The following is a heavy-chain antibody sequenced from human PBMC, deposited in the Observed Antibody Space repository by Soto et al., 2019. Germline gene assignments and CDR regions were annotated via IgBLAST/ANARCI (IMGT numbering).Heavy chain of an antibody. CDR1: GYTFTNYW. V-gene: IGHV5-51*01. Sequence: PXESLNISCKGSGYTFTNYWIGWVRQMPGKGPEWMGIIYPGDSDTKYNPSFQGQVTISADKSITTTYLRWSSLKASDTAIYYCAASIFYYGMDVWGQGNTVTVSS. J-gene: IGHJ6*02. CDR2: IYPGDSDT. CDR3: AASIFYYGMDV.